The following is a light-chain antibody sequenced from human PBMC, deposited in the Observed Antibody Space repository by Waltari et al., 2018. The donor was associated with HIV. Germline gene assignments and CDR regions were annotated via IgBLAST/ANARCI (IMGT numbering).Light chain of an antibody. CDR2: EVS. V-gene: IGLV2-14*01. CDR1: SSYVGLYNY. Sequence: QSALTQPASVSGSPGQSITISCTGTSSYVGLYNYVSWYQQHPGKAPKLMIYEVSNRPSGVSNRFSGSKSGNTASLTISGLQAEDEADYYCSSYTGSSTLYVFGTGTKVTVL. J-gene: IGLJ1*01. CDR3: SSYTGSSTLYV.